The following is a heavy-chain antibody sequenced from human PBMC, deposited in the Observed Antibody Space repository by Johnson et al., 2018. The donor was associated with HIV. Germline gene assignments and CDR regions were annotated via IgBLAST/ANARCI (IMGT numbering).Heavy chain of an antibody. CDR3: AKGDRYNWNYVSAFDF. Sequence: VQLVESVGGLVQPGGSLRLSCAASGFTFSSYAMHWVRQAPGKGLEWVAVISYDGSNKYYADSVKGRFTISRDNSKNTLYLQMNSLRAEDTAVYYCAKGDRYNWNYVSAFDFWGQGTMVTVSS. CDR1: GFTFSSYA. V-gene: IGHV3-30-3*01. D-gene: IGHD1-7*01. J-gene: IGHJ3*01. CDR2: ISYDGSNK.